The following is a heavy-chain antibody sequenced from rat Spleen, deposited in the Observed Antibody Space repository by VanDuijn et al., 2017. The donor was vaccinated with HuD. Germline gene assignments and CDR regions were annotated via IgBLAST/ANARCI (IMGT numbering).Heavy chain of an antibody. CDR2: ISYDGLVP. J-gene: IGHJ4*01. Sequence: EVQLVESGGDLVQPGRSMQLSCAASGFTFSNYYMAWVRQAPTKGLEWVASISYDGLVPYYRDSVKGRCTISRDNSESTLYLQMDSLRSEDTATYYCTRHRLYFDDGSYYHSRVMDAWGQGASVTVSS. D-gene: IGHD1-12*02. V-gene: IGHV5-25*01. CDR3: TRHRLYFDDGSYYHSRVMDA. CDR1: GFTFSNYY.